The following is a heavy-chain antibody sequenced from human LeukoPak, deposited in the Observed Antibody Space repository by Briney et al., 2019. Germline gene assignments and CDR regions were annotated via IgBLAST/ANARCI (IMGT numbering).Heavy chain of an antibody. J-gene: IGHJ4*02. Sequence: GGSLRLSCAASGFTFSSYAMSWVRQAPGKGLEWVSGISGSGDSTYYGDSVKGRFAISRDHSKNTLYLQMNSLRAEDTAVYYCAKVRASSGWYRGFDYWGQGTLVTVSS. D-gene: IGHD6-19*01. V-gene: IGHV3-23*01. CDR2: ISGSGDST. CDR1: GFTFSSYA. CDR3: AKVRASSGWYRGFDY.